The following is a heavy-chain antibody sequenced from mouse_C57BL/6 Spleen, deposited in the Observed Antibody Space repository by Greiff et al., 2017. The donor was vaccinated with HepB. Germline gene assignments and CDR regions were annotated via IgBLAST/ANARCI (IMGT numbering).Heavy chain of an antibody. D-gene: IGHD1-1*01. V-gene: IGHV3-6*01. CDR1: GYSITSGYY. CDR3: ARGDYYYGTHDY. J-gene: IGHJ2*01. CDR2: ISYDGSN. Sequence: EVKLMESGPGLVKPSQSLSLTCSVTGYSITSGYYWNWIRQFPGNKLEWMGYISYDGSNNYNPSLKNRISITRDTSKNQFFLKLNSVTTEDTATYYCARGDYYYGTHDYWGQGTTLTVSS.